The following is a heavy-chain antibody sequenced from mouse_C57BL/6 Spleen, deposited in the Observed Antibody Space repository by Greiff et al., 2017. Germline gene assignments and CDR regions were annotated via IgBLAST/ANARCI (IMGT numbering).Heavy chain of an antibody. D-gene: IGHD3-2*02. J-gene: IGHJ4*01. CDR1: GYTFTEYT. V-gene: IGHV1-62-2*01. CDR3: ARHEATAQATYYAMDY. CDR2: FYPGSGSI. Sequence: QVQLKESGAELVKPGASVKLSCKASGYTFTEYTIHWVKQRSGQGLEWIGWFYPGSGSIKYNEKFKDKATLTADKSSSTVYMELSRLTSEDSAVYFCARHEATAQATYYAMDYWGQGTSVTVSS.